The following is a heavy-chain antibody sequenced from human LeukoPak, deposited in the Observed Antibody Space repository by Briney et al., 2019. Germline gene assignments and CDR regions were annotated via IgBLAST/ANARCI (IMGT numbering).Heavy chain of an antibody. D-gene: IGHD5-24*01. J-gene: IGHJ3*01. CDR3: ARDIQLST. V-gene: IGHV3-23*01. CDR2: ISFSGDSI. CDR1: GFTFSDSA. Sequence: GGSLRLSCAASGFTFSDSAMTWVRQAPGKGLEWVSLISFSGDSIYYADSVRGRFIISRDNSKDTLYLQMNSLRAEDTAIYYCARDIQLSTWGLGTMVTVSS.